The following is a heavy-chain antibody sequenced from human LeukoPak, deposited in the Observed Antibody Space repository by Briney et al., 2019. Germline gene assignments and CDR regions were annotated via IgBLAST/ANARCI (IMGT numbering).Heavy chain of an antibody. CDR3: ARVSQIAAAGTDNDAFDI. V-gene: IGHV1-18*01. CDR1: GYTFTSYG. Sequence: ASVKVSCKASGYTFTSYGISWVRQAPGQGLEGMGWISAYNGNTNYAQKLQGRVTMTTDTSTSTAYMELRSLRSDDTAVYYCARVSQIAAAGTDNDAFDIWGQRTMVTVSS. J-gene: IGHJ3*02. CDR2: ISAYNGNT. D-gene: IGHD6-13*01.